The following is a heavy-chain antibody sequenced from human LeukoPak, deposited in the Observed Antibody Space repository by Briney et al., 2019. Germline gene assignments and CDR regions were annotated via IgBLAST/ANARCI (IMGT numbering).Heavy chain of an antibody. V-gene: IGHV1-2*02. CDR2: INPNSGGT. J-gene: IGHJ4*02. Sequence: ASVKVSCKAAGYTFTGYYIHWVRQAPGQGLEWMGWINPNSGGTNYAYKFQGRVTMTRDTSGTTIFMELSRLISDDTAVYYCAREEDLVVVPYYWGQGTPVTVSS. CDR3: AREEDLVVVPYY. D-gene: IGHD2-2*01. CDR1: GYTFTGYY.